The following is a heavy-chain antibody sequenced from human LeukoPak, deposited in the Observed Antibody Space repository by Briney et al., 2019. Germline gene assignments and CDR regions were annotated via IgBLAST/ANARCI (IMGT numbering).Heavy chain of an antibody. D-gene: IGHD2-2*01. V-gene: IGHV3-30*02. CDR1: GFTFSSYG. Sequence: GGSLRLSCAASGFTFSSYGMHWVRQAPGKGGEGVAFIRYDGSKKYYADSVTGRFTISRDNSKNTLYLQMNSLRAEDTAVYYCAKTIWTLIVVVPAAVDFDYWGQGTLVTVSS. J-gene: IGHJ4*02. CDR3: AKTIWTLIVVVPAAVDFDY. CDR2: IRYDGSKK.